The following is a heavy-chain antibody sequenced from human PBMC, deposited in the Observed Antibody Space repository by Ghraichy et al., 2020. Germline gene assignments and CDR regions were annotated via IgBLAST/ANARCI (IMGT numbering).Heavy chain of an antibody. Sequence: SETLSLTCAVYGGSFSGYYWSWIRQPPGKGLEWIGEINHSGSTNYNPSLKSRVTISVDTSKNQFSLKLSSVTAADTAVYYCARVYCGGDCSGGWGQGTLVTVSS. J-gene: IGHJ4*02. CDR2: INHSGST. CDR3: ARVYCGGDCSGG. D-gene: IGHD2-21*01. V-gene: IGHV4-34*01. CDR1: GGSFSGYY.